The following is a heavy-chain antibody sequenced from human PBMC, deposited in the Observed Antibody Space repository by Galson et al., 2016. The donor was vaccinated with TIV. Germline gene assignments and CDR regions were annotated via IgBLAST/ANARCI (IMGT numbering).Heavy chain of an antibody. D-gene: IGHD6-19*01. CDR2: ISGSGGST. V-gene: IGHV3-23*01. CDR3: ARPFSRLIPVAGFVDS. Sequence: SLRLSCAATGFTFTTYGMTWVRQAPGKALEWVSFISGSGGSTYYADSVKGRFTISRDNSKNTLYLQMNSLRDEDTARYYCARPFSRLIPVAGFVDSWGQGTLVTVSS. J-gene: IGHJ4*02. CDR1: GFTFTTYG.